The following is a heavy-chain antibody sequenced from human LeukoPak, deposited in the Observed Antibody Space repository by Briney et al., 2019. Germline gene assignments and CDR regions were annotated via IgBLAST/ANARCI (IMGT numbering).Heavy chain of an antibody. J-gene: IGHJ4*02. CDR3: ARANRGTFDC. Sequence: GGSLRLSCAASGFTFSSYGMHWVRQAPGKGLEWVAFIRYDGNNKYYADSVKGRFTISRDSSKNTLYLQINGLRAEDTAMYYCARANRGTFDCWGLGTLVTVSS. D-gene: IGHD7-27*01. CDR1: GFTFSSYG. CDR2: IRYDGNNK. V-gene: IGHV3-30*02.